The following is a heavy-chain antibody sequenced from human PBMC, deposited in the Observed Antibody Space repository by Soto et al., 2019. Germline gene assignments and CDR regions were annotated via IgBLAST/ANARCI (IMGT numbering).Heavy chain of an antibody. CDR2: INPSDGNT. Sequence: ASVKVSCKASGSNFSNYYMHWGRQAPGQGLEWMGIINPSDGNTNYAQKFQGRVTMTRDTSTSTVYMELSSLRSEDTAVYFCASGGSYFYGMDVWGQGTTVTVSS. CDR1: GSNFSNYY. D-gene: IGHD1-26*01. V-gene: IGHV1-46*01. J-gene: IGHJ6*01. CDR3: ASGGSYFYGMDV.